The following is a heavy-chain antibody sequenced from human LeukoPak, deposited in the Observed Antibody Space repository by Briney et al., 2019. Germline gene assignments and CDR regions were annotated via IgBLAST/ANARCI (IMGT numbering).Heavy chain of an antibody. J-gene: IGHJ3*01. CDR2: MSSTSTTI. D-gene: IGHD3-16*01. CDR3: AKDEGGSLEAPYPALDV. CDR1: GFIFGDYN. Sequence: GGSLRLSCAASGFIFGDYNMNWVRQVPGKGLEWISYMSSTSTTIFYADSVKDRFTISRDNAKNSLYLQMNSLRAEDTAVYYCAKDEGGSLEAPYPALDVWGQGMMVKVAS. V-gene: IGHV3-48*01.